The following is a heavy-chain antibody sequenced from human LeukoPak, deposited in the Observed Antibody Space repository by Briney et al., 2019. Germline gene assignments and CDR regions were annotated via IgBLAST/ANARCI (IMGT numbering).Heavy chain of an antibody. V-gene: IGHV4-39*01. J-gene: IGHJ4*02. CDR3: ARHYGSGTEGFFDY. CDR2: TYYSGST. D-gene: IGHD3-10*01. CDR1: GGSISSSSYY. Sequence: SETLSLTCTVSGGSISSSSYYWGWIRQPPGKGLEWIGSTYYSGSTYYNPSLKSRVTISVDTSKNQFSLKLSSVTAADTAVYYCARHYGSGTEGFFDYWGQGTLVTVSS.